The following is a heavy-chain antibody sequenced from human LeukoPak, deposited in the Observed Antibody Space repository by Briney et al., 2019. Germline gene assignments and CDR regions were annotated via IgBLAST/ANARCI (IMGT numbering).Heavy chain of an antibody. Sequence: SETLSLTCTVSGGSISSSSYYWGWIRQPPGQGLEWIGSIYYSGSTYYNPSLKSRVTISVDTPKNQFSLKLSSVTAADTAVYYCARGRITIFGVALNWFDPWGQGTLVTVSS. D-gene: IGHD3-3*01. CDR3: ARGRITIFGVALNWFDP. CDR2: IYYSGST. V-gene: IGHV4-39*07. CDR1: GGSISSSSYY. J-gene: IGHJ5*02.